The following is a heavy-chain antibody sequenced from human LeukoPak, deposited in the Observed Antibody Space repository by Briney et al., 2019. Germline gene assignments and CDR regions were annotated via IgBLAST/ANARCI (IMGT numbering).Heavy chain of an antibody. D-gene: IGHD1-14*01. V-gene: IGHV3-53*01. J-gene: IGHJ4*02. CDR2: IYSGGST. CDR3: ARDHPRSSGNDY. CDR1: GFTVSSNS. Sequence: GGSLRLSCAASGFTVSSNSMNWVRQAPGKGLEWVSVIYSGGSTYYADSVKGRFTISRDNSENTLYLQMNSLRADDTAVYYCARDHPRSSGNDYWGQGTLVTVSS.